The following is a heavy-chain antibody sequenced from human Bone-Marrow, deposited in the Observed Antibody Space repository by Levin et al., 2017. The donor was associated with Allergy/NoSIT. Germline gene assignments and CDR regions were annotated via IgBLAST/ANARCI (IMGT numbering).Heavy chain of an antibody. Sequence: SETLSLTCTVSGGSISSGSYYYNWIRQPAGRGLEWIGRIYIRGGTNYNPSLQSRVTISIDTSKNQFSLQLRSVTAADTAVDHCGGDKWSVGDYGGGLDDWGRGTLVTVSS. CDR1: GGSISSGSYY. CDR2: IYIRGGT. V-gene: IGHV4-61*02. J-gene: IGHJ4*02. CDR3: GGDKWSVGDYGGGLDD. D-gene: IGHD4-17*01.